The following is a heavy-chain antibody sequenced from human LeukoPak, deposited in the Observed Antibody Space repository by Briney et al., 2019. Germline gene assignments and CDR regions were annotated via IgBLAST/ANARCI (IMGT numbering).Heavy chain of an antibody. CDR2: MNPNSENT. J-gene: IGHJ4*02. Sequence: ASVKVSCEVSGYTFPSCDNNWVRDATRQGFEWMGCMNPNSENTGYAQKLQRRVTIPRNTYIRTAYMALSPLRSGDSAVLFCERAANYYGSGSYLYWGQGTLVTVSS. V-gene: IGHV1-8*03. CDR1: GYTFPSCD. D-gene: IGHD3-10*01. CDR3: ERAANYYGSGSYLY.